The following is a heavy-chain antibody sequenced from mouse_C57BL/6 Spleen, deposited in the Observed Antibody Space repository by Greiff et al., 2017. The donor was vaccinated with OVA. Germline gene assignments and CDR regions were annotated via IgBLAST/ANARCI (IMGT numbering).Heavy chain of an antibody. CDR2: IYPGSGST. Sequence: QVQLQQSGAELVKPGASVKMSCKASGYTFTSYWITWVKQRPGQGLEWIGDIYPGSGSTNYNEKFKSKATLTVDTSSSTAYMQLSSLTSEDSAVYYCARLNGNYDWFAYWGQGTLVTVSA. D-gene: IGHD2-1*01. V-gene: IGHV1-55*01. CDR3: ARLNGNYDWFAY. CDR1: GYTFTSYW. J-gene: IGHJ3*01.